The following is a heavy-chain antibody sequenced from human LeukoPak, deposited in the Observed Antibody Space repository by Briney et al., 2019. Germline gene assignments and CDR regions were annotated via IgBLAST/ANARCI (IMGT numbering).Heavy chain of an antibody. J-gene: IGHJ4*02. CDR1: GGTFSSYA. Sequence: SVKVSYTPSGGTFSSYAISWVRQAPGQGLEWMGGIIPIFGTANYAQKFQGRVTITTDESTSTAYMELSSLRSDDTAVYYCASPLGYCSGGSCHGRDGYNFLLWDWGQGTLVTVSS. CDR2: IIPIFGTA. D-gene: IGHD2-15*01. V-gene: IGHV1-69*05. CDR3: ASPLGYCSGGSCHGRDGYNFLLWD.